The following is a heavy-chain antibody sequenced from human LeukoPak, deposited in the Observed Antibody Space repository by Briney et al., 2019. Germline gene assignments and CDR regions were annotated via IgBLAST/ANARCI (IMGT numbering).Heavy chain of an antibody. CDR1: GGSISSGSYY. CDR3: AKGAGGFSYYNWFDP. J-gene: IGHJ5*02. D-gene: IGHD5-18*01. Sequence: PSETLSLTCTVSGGSISSGSYYWSWIRQPAGKGLEWIGRIYTSGSTSYNPSLKSRLTISVDTSKHQFSLKLSSVTAADTAIYYCAKGAGGFSYYNWFDPWGQGTLVTVSS. V-gene: IGHV4-61*02. CDR2: IYTSGST.